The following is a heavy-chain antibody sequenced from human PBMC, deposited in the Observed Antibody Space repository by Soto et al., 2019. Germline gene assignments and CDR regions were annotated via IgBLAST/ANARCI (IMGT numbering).Heavy chain of an antibody. CDR2: IYYSGST. Sequence: SETLSLTCTVSGGSISSGGSYWSWIRQHPGKGLEWIGYIYYSGSTYYNPSLKSRVTISVDTSKNQFSLKLSSVTAADTAVYYCARDRGYYGSGSYGNDAFDIWGQGTMVTVSS. CDR1: GGSISSGGSY. D-gene: IGHD3-10*01. V-gene: IGHV4-31*03. CDR3: ARDRGYYGSGSYGNDAFDI. J-gene: IGHJ3*02.